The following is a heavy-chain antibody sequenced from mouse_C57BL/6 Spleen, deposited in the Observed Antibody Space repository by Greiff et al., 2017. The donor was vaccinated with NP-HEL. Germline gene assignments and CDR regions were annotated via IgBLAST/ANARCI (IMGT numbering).Heavy chain of an antibody. CDR3: APSLYGIAMDY. V-gene: IGHV1-80*01. CDR2: IYPGDGDT. CDR1: GYAFSSYW. Sequence: QVQLQQSGAELVKPGASVKISCKASGYAFSSYWMNWVKQRPGKGLEWIGQIYPGDGDTNYNGKFKGKATLTADKSSSTAYMQLSSLTSEDSAVYFCAPSLYGIAMDYGGQGTSVTVSS. J-gene: IGHJ4*01. D-gene: IGHD1-1*01.